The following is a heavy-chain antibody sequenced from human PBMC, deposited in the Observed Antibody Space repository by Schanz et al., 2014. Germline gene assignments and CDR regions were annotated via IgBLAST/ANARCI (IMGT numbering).Heavy chain of an antibody. CDR1: GFTFSDYG. CDR2: ISYDGSNK. CDR3: AKAAVLRARGIAIDS. V-gene: IGHV3-30*18. D-gene: IGHD6-13*01. J-gene: IGHJ4*02. Sequence: QLQLVESGGGVVQPGKSLRLSCAASGFTFSDYGMHWVRQAPGKGLEWVAVISYDGSNKYYADFMKGRFTISRDNSKNTLYLQMNSLRGEDTAVYYCAKAAVLRARGIAIDSGGQGTVVTVSS.